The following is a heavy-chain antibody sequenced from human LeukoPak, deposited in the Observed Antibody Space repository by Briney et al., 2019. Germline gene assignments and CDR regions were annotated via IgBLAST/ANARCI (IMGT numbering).Heavy chain of an antibody. CDR1: GFTFSSYA. CDR2: ISGSGGST. Sequence: GGSLRLSCAASGFTFSSYAKSWVRQAPGKGLEWVSAISGSGGSTYYADSVKGRFTISRDNSKNTLYLQMNSLRAEDTAVYYCAKDGSPTYYYYGMDVWGQGTTVTVSS. D-gene: IGHD2-2*03. CDR3: AKDGSPTYYYYGMDV. V-gene: IGHV3-23*01. J-gene: IGHJ6*02.